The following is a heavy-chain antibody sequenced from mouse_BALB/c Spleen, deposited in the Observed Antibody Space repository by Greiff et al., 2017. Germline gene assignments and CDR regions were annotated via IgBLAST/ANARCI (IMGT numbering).Heavy chain of an antibody. CDR3: ARDGGYRYDGYAMDY. J-gene: IGHJ4*01. CDR2: INSNGGST. V-gene: IGHV5-6-3*01. CDR1: GFTFSSYG. D-gene: IGHD2-14*01. Sequence: EVQRVESGGGLVQPGGSLKLSCAASGFTFSSYGMSWVRQTPDKRLELVATINSNGGSTYYPDSVKGRFTISRDNAKNTLYLQMSSLKSEDTAMYYCARDGGYRYDGYAMDYWGQGTSVTVSS.